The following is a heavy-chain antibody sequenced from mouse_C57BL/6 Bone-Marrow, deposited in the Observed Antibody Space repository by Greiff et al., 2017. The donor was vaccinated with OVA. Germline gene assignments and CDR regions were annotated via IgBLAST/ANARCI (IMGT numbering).Heavy chain of an antibody. CDR3: ARQGDFGGYFDV. J-gene: IGHJ1*03. V-gene: IGHV5-2*03. CDR2: INSDGGST. D-gene: IGHD3-3*01. Sequence: EVKVEESGGGLVQPGESLKLSCESNEYEFPSHDMSWVRKTPEKRLEFVAAINSDGGSTYYPDTMERRFIISRDNTKKTLYLQMSSLRSEDTALYYCARQGDFGGYFDVWGTGTTVTVSS. CDR1: EYEFPSHD.